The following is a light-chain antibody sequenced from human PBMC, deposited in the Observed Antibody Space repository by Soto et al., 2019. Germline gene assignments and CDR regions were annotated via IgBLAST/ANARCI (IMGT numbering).Light chain of an antibody. J-gene: IGKJ3*01. CDR2: CTS. V-gene: IGKV3-20*01. CDR3: QQYGSSPFT. CDR1: QSVSSSY. Sequence: EIVLTQSPGTLSLSPVERATLSCRASQSVSSSYLDWYQQKPGQAPRLLIYCTSSRATGIPDRFSGSGSGTDFTLTISRLEPEGFAVYSGQQYGSSPFTFGPGTNVHFE.